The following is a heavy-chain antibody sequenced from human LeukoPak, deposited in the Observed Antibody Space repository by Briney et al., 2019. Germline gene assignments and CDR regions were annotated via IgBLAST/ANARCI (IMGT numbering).Heavy chain of an antibody. CDR1: GGSISSSSYY. CDR2: IYYSGST. V-gene: IGHV4-39*07. CDR3: ARVGGTNYFDY. J-gene: IGHJ4*02. D-gene: IGHD2-8*01. Sequence: SETLSLTCTVSGGSISSSSYYWGWIRQPPGKGLEWIGSIYYSGSTYYNPSLKSRVTISVDTSKNQFSLKLSSVTAVDTAVYYCARVGGTNYFDYWGQGTLVTVSS.